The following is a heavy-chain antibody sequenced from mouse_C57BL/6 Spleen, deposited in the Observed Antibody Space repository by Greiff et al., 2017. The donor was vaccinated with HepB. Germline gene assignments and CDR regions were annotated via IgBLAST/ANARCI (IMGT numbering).Heavy chain of an antibody. Sequence: EVQVVESGGGLVKPGGSLKLSCAASGFTFSDYGMHWVRQAPEKGLEWVAYISSGSSTIYYADTVKGRFTISRDNAKNTLFLQMTSLRSEDTAMYYCARKESYGSRAMDDWGQGTSVTVSS. CDR2: ISSGSSTI. J-gene: IGHJ4*01. D-gene: IGHD1-1*01. V-gene: IGHV5-17*01. CDR1: GFTFSDYG. CDR3: ARKESYGSRAMDD.